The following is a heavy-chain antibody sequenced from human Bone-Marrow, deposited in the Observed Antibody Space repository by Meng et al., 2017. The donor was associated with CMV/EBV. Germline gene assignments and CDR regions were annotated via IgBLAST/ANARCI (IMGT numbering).Heavy chain of an antibody. V-gene: IGHV3-23*01. Sequence: GESLKISCAASGFTFSSYAMSWVRQAPGKGLEWVSAISGSGGSTYYADSVKGRFTISRDNSKNTLYLQMNSLRAEDTAVYYCARGGAAAGVYYYYYGMDVWGQGTTVTVSS. CDR3: ARGGAAAGVYYYYYGMDV. CDR1: GFTFSSYA. J-gene: IGHJ6*02. D-gene: IGHD6-13*01. CDR2: ISGSGGST.